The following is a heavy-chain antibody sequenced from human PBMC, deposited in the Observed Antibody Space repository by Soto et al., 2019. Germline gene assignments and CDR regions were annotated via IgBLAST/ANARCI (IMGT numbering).Heavy chain of an antibody. D-gene: IGHD3-9*01. Sequence: QVQLVESGGGVVQPGRSLRLSCAASGFTFSSYAMHWVRQAPGKGLEWVAVISYDGSNKYYADSVKGRFTISRDNSKNTLYLQMNSLRAEDTAVYYCAREGTLTSEYYFDYWGQGTLVTVS. CDR3: AREGTLTSEYYFDY. J-gene: IGHJ4*02. V-gene: IGHV3-30-3*01. CDR2: ISYDGSNK. CDR1: GFTFSSYA.